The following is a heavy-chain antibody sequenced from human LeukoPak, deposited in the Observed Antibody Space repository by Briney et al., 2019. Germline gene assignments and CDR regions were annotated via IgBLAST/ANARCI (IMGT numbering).Heavy chain of an antibody. Sequence: PGGSLRLSCTASGFTFSNYDMHWVRQAPGKGLEWVAFIQYDGSNKYYAGSVKGRFTISRDNSKNTLYLLMNSLRAEDAAVYYCAKVSGVGSSWSPFDYWGQGTLVTVSS. CDR2: IQYDGSNK. CDR1: GFTFSNYD. CDR3: AKVSGVGSSWSPFDY. V-gene: IGHV3-30*02. J-gene: IGHJ4*02. D-gene: IGHD6-13*01.